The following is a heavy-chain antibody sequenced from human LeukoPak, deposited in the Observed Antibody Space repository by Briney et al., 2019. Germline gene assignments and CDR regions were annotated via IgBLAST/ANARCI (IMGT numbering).Heavy chain of an antibody. CDR2: ISYDGRNK. CDR3: ARDSYYYDSSGYFSIFRTSGGAWIDY. V-gene: IGHV3-30*04. D-gene: IGHD3-22*01. CDR1: GFTFSSYA. J-gene: IGHJ4*02. Sequence: GRSLRLSCAASGFTFSSYAMHWVRQAPGKGLEWVAVISYDGRNKYYADSVKGRFTISRDNSKNTLYLQMNSLRAEDTAVYYCARDSYYYDSSGYFSIFRTSGGAWIDYWGQGTLVTVSS.